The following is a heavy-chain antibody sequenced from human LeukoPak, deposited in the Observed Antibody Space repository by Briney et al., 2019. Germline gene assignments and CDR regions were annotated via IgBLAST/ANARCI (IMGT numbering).Heavy chain of an antibody. V-gene: IGHV1-2*02. CDR2: INPNSGGT. D-gene: IGHD2-15*01. CDR3: ARGYCSSVSCYEKDY. Sequence: GASVKVSCKASGYTFTSYGISWVRQAPGQGLEWMGWINPNSGGTNYAQKFQGRVTMTRDTSISTVYMELSRLRSDDTAVYYCARGYCSSVSCYEKDYWGQGTLVTVSS. CDR1: GYTFTSYG. J-gene: IGHJ4*02.